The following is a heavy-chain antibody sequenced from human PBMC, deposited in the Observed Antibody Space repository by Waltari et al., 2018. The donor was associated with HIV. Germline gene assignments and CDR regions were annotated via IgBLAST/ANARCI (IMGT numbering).Heavy chain of an antibody. CDR3: AHSLNTFGGVVGAFDV. J-gene: IGHJ3*01. D-gene: IGHD3-16*01. Sequence: QITLKESGPAQVKPTQTVTLTCSCSGFSVSTHLLGVAWIRQPPGKGLEWLALVYWDDDTRFNPSLKTRVAINKDNSKNQVFLTMTDMDPVDTATYYCAHSLNTFGGVVGAFDVWGPGTHVTVSS. V-gene: IGHV2-5*02. CDR2: VYWDDDT. CDR1: GFSVSTHLLG.